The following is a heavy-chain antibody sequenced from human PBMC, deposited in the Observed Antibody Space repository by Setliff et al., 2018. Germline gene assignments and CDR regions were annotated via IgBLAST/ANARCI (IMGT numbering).Heavy chain of an antibody. CDR3: IGAFLGH. V-gene: IGHV3-74*01. CDR1: GFTFSSYE. CDR2: ITRDGSST. J-gene: IGHJ4*02. Sequence: GGSLRLSCAASGFTFSSYEMNWVRQAPGKGLVWVSGITRDGSSTSYADSVKGRFTISRDNARNTLYFEMNSLRAEDTAVYYCIGAFLGHWGQGTLVTVSS.